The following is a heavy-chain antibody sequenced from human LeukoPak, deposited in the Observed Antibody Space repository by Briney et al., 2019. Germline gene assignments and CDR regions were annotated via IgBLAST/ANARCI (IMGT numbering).Heavy chain of an antibody. CDR2: IYYSGST. J-gene: IGHJ4*02. CDR3: ARKYSSSWIDY. V-gene: IGHV4-59*01. Sequence: QSSETLSLTCTVSGGSISSYYWSWLRQPPGKGLEWIGYIYYSGSTNYNPSLKSRVTISVDTSKNQFSLKLSSVTAADTAVYYCARKYSSSWIDYWGQGTLVTVSS. CDR1: GGSISSYY. D-gene: IGHD6-13*01.